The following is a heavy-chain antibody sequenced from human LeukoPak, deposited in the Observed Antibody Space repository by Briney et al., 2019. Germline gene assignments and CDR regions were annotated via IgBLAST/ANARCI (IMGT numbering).Heavy chain of an antibody. CDR2: IKQDGSGK. D-gene: IGHD4-17*01. Sequence: GGSLRLSCAASGFTFSSYWMSWVRQAPGKGLEWVANIKQDGSGKYYVDSVKGRFTISRDNAKNSLYLQMNSLRAEDTAVYYCARDRNGDYFDYWGQGTLVTVSS. CDR3: ARDRNGDYFDY. J-gene: IGHJ4*02. CDR1: GFTFSSYW. V-gene: IGHV3-7*01.